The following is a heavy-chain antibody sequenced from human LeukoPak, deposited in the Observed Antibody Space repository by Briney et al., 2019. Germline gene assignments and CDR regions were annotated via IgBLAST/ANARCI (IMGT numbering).Heavy chain of an antibody. V-gene: IGHV4-4*02. CDR1: GGSIISSNW. Sequence: SETLSLTCTVSGGSIISSNWWSWVRQPPGKGLEWIGEIYHGGSTNYNPSLKSRVTISVDKSKNQFSLKLSSVTAADTAVYYCARDRMYSSGWYRGYFDYWGQGTLVTVSS. D-gene: IGHD6-19*01. CDR3: ARDRMYSSGWYRGYFDY. J-gene: IGHJ4*02. CDR2: IYHGGST.